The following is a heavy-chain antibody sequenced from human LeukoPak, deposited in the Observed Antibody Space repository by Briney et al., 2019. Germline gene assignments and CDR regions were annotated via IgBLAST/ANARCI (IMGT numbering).Heavy chain of an antibody. Sequence: ASVNVSCQASGYTFTSQGISWVRQAAGRGLEWMGWISAYNGNTNYAQKLQGRVTMTTDTSTSTAYMELRSLRSDDTAVYYCARTIVGSTRRYFQHGGQGPLVTVPS. CDR1: GYTFTSQG. CDR2: ISAYNGNT. J-gene: IGHJ1*01. V-gene: IGHV1-18*01. D-gene: IGHD1-26*01. CDR3: ARTIVGSTRRYFQH.